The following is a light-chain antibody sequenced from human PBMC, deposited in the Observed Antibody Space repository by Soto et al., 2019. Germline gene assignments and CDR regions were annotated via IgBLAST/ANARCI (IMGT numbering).Light chain of an antibody. CDR1: QTISSSY. V-gene: IGKV3-20*01. Sequence: EVVLTQSPGTLSLSPGERAALSCRASQTISSSYLAWYQQKPGQAPRLLIYGASSRATGIPDRFSGSGSGTDFTLTISSLEPEDFAVYYCQQYGSSQGYTFGQGTKVDIK. J-gene: IGKJ2*01. CDR3: QQYGSSQGYT. CDR2: GAS.